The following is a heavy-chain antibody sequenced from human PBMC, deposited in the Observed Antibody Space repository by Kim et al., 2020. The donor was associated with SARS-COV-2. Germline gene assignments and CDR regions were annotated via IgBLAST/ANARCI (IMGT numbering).Heavy chain of an antibody. Sequence: WYNDYSVSVKSRITINPDTSKNQFSLQLNSVTPEDTAVYFCARDHWSNFDYWGHGTLVTVSS. V-gene: IGHV6-1*01. CDR3: ARDHWSNFDY. CDR2: WYN. J-gene: IGHJ4*01.